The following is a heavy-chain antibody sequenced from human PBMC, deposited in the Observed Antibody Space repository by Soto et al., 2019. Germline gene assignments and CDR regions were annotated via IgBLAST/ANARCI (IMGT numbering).Heavy chain of an antibody. CDR3: ATYYDSSGYFHNWFDP. J-gene: IGHJ5*02. CDR2: IYYSGST. Sequence: SETLSLTCTVSGGSISSGGYYWSWIRQHPGKGLEWIGYIYYSGSTYYNPSLKSRVTISVDTSKNQFSLKLSSVTAADTAVYYCATYYDSSGYFHNWFDPWGQGTLVTVSS. CDR1: GGSISSGGYY. D-gene: IGHD3-22*01. V-gene: IGHV4-31*03.